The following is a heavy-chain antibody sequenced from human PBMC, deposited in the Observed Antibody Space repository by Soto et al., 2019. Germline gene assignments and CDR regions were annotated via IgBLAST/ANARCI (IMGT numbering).Heavy chain of an antibody. D-gene: IGHD1-1*01. Sequence: GGSLRLSCAASGFTFSSYAISWVRQAPGKGLEWVSVIRSSGDRTYYADSVKGRFTISRDNSKNTLYMQMNSLRAEDTAVYYCAKQQGPGTPYYYAMDVWGQGTTVTVSS. V-gene: IGHV3-23*01. J-gene: IGHJ6*02. CDR2: IRSSGDRT. CDR3: AKQQGPGTPYYYAMDV. CDR1: GFTFSSYA.